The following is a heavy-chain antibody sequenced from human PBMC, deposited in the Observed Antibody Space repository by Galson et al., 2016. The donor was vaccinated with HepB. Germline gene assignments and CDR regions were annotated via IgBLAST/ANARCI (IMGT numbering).Heavy chain of an antibody. CDR1: GGSINGYF. D-gene: IGHD1-26*01. J-gene: IGHJ4*02. CDR3: ARHGSNYYGPLDS. CDR2: IHYSGTT. Sequence: SETLSLTCTVSGGSINGYFWSWIRQPPGKGLEWIGYIHYSGTTKYNPSLKSRVTISVDTSKNELSLELGSVTAADTAIFYCARHGSNYYGPLDSWGQGTLVTVSS. V-gene: IGHV4-59*08.